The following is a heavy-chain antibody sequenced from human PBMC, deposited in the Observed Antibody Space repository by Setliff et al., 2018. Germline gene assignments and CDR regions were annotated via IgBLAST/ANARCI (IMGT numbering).Heavy chain of an antibody. CDR1: GASINNHY. D-gene: IGHD2-15*01. V-gene: IGHV4-59*11. CDR2: VSQSGST. J-gene: IGHJ6*03. CDR3: ARAPGRQDYHYMEL. Sequence: SETLSLTCTVSGASINNHYWAWIRQPPGKGLEWIGYVSQSGSTDYNPSLRSRVTVSVDTSRIHFSLKLRSVTAADTAVYYCARAPGRQDYHYMELWGKGTTVTVSS.